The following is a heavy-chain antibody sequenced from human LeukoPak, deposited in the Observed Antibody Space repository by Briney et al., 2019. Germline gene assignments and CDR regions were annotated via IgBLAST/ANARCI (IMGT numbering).Heavy chain of an antibody. CDR3: ARDVTPRY. Sequence: PGRSLRLSCAASGFTFSSYAMHWVRQAPGKGLEWVAVISYDGSNKYYADSVKGRFTISRDNSKNKLYLQMNSLRAEDTAVYYCARDVTPRYWGQGTLVTVSS. CDR2: ISYDGSNK. V-gene: IGHV3-30-3*01. CDR1: GFTFSSYA. J-gene: IGHJ4*02.